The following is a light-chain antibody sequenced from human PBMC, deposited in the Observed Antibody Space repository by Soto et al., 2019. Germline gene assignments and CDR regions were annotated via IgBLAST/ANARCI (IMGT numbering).Light chain of an antibody. CDR2: DAS. Sequence: DIPMTQSPSSLSASVGDTVTITCRASQTVYTYLSWYQEKPGKAPKLLIYDASSLQSGVPSRFTGSASGTEFPLTLSSLQPHDFAPYYCQESFSTPFAFGPGNTVDI. CDR1: QTVYTY. V-gene: IGKV1-39*01. J-gene: IGKJ3*01. CDR3: QESFSTPFA.